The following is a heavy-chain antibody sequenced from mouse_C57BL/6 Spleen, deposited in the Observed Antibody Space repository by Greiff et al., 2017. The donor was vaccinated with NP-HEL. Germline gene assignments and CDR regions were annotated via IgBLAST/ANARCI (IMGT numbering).Heavy chain of an antibody. CDR3: AREGSDYSDYEGYFDY. J-gene: IGHJ2*01. D-gene: IGHD2-13*01. CDR1: GFTFSSYA. V-gene: IGHV5-4*01. CDR2: ISDGGSYT. Sequence: EVNVVESGGGLVKPGGSLKLSCAASGFTFSSYAMSWVRQTPEKRLEWVATISDGGSYTYYPDNVKGRFTISRDNAKNNLYLQMSHLKSEDTAMYYCAREGSDYSDYEGYFDYWGQGTTLTVSS.